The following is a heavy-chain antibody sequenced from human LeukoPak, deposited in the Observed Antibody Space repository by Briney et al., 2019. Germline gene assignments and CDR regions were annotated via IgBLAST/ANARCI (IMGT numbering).Heavy chain of an antibody. D-gene: IGHD6-19*01. CDR1: GFTFSSYS. J-gene: IGHJ4*02. CDR3: ATTGYTSGPDY. Sequence: GGSLRLSCAASGFTFSSYSMTWVRQAPGKGLEWVSYISSSSSTIYYADSVKGRFTISRDNAKNSLYLQMDSLKSEDTAVYYCATTGYTSGPDYWGQGSLVTVSS. CDR2: ISSSSSTI. V-gene: IGHV3-48*01.